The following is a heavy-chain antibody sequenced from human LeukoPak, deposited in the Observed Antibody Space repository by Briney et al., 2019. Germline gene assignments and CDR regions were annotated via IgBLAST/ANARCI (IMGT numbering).Heavy chain of an antibody. V-gene: IGHV3-30-3*02. CDR1: GFTFSSDA. CDR3: AKDLTTVTSQGDY. CDR2: ISYDGINK. D-gene: IGHD4-17*01. Sequence: GGSLRPSCAASGFTFSSDAMHWVRQAPGKGLEWVALISYDGINKYYADSVKGRFTISRDNSKNTLYLQMNSLRAEDTAVYYCAKDLTTVTSQGDYWGQGTLVTVSS. J-gene: IGHJ4*02.